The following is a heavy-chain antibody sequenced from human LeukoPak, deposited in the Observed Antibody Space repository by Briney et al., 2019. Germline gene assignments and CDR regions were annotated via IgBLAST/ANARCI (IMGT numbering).Heavy chain of an antibody. D-gene: IGHD3-9*01. J-gene: IGHJ4*02. CDR1: GFTFSSYW. Sequence: GGSLRLSCAASGFTFSSYWMHWVRQAPGKGLVGVSRINSDESITSYADSVKGRFTISRDNAKNTLYLQMNSLRAEDTAVYYCARLDILTGYYYYFDYWGQGTLVTVSS. V-gene: IGHV3-74*01. CDR2: INSDESIT. CDR3: ARLDILTGYYYYFDY.